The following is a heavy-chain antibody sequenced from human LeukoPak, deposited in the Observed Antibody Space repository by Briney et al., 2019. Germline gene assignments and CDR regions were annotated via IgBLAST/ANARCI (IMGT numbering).Heavy chain of an antibody. CDR1: GYTFTGYY. CDR2: INPNSGGT. CDR3: ARADRPYYYDSSGYYYPLDY. V-gene: IGHV1-2*02. D-gene: IGHD3-22*01. J-gene: IGHJ4*02. Sequence: GASVKVSCKASGYTFTGYYMHWVRQAPGQGLEWMGWINPNSGGTNYAQKFQGRVTMTRDTSISTAYMELSRLRSDDTAVYYCARADRPYYYDSSGYYYPLDYWGQGTLVTVSS.